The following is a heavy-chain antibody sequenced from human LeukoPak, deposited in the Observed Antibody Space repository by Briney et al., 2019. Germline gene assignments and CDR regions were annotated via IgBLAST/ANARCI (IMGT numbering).Heavy chain of an antibody. J-gene: IGHJ5*02. D-gene: IGHD3-10*01. V-gene: IGHV1-3*01. Sequence: ASVKVSCKTSGYTFSNSGLHWVRQAPGQSLEWMGWINAGNGNTKYSQKFQDRLTITRDTSASTVYMELNSLKSEDTAMYYCARGQGLIGTSRFDPWGQGTLVIVSS. CDR3: ARGQGLIGTSRFDP. CDR1: GYTFSNSG. CDR2: INAGNGNT.